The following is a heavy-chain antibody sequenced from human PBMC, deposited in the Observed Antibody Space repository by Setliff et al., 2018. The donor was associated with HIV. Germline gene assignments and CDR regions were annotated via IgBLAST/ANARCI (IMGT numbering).Heavy chain of an antibody. D-gene: IGHD3-10*01. Sequence: GESLKISCKGSGYSFTSNWIGWVRQMPGKGLEWMGIIHPVDSDTRYSPSFQGQVTISADTSISTAYLQWSSLKASDTAMYYCARAGSGSYYNAPHYWGQGTLVTVSS. CDR1: GYSFTSNW. CDR2: IHPVDSDT. CDR3: ARAGSGSYYNAPHY. J-gene: IGHJ4*02. V-gene: IGHV5-51*01.